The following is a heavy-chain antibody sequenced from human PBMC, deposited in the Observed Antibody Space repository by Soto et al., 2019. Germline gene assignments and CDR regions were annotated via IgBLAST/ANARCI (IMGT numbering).Heavy chain of an antibody. J-gene: IGHJ4*02. D-gene: IGHD5-12*01. CDR3: ARAAHSGYVITWDFDY. Sequence: SETLSLTCTVSGGSISSYYWSWIRQPPGKGLEWIGYIYYSGSTNYNPSLKSRVTISVDTSKNQSSLKLSSVTAADTAVYYCARAAHSGYVITWDFDYWGQGTLVTVS. CDR2: IYYSGST. CDR1: GGSISSYY. V-gene: IGHV4-59*01.